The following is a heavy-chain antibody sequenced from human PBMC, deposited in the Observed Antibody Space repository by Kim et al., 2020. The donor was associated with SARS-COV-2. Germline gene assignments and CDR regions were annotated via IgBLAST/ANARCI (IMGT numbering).Heavy chain of an antibody. D-gene: IGHD6-13*01. CDR3: ARVSAARTYYYYGMDV. CDR2: IYYSGST. Sequence: SETLSLTCTVSGGSISSYYWSWIRQPPGKGLEWIGYIYYSGSTNYNPSLKSRVTISVDTSKNQFSLKLSSVTAADTAVYYCARVSAARTYYYYGMDVWGQGTTVTVSS. J-gene: IGHJ6*02. V-gene: IGHV4-59*01. CDR1: GGSISSYY.